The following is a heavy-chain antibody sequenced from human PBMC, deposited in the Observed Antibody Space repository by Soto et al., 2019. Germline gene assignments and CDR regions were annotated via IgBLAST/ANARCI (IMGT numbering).Heavy chain of an antibody. CDR3: AKDSGSSSPGQDELGGFDY. CDR2: ISYDGSNK. J-gene: IGHJ4*02. V-gene: IGHV3-30*18. CDR1: GFTFSSYG. D-gene: IGHD6-13*01. Sequence: GGSLRLSCAASGFTFSSYGMHWVRQAPGKGLEWVAVISYDGSNKYYADSVKGRFTISRDNSKNTLYLQMNSLRAEDTAVYYCAKDSGSSSPGQDELGGFDYWGQGTLVTVSS.